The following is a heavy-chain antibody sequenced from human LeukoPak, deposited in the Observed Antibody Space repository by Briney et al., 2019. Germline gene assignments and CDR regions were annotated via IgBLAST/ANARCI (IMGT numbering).Heavy chain of an antibody. Sequence: GGSLRLSCGASGFTLSSYAMSWVRQAPGKGLEWVSSISASGGSTNYADSVKGRFTISRENSKNTLYLQMNSLRAEDTALYYCAKVPRAWWFDPWGQGTLVTVSS. CDR1: GFTLSSYA. CDR2: ISASGGST. V-gene: IGHV3-23*01. J-gene: IGHJ5*02. CDR3: AKVPRAWWFDP.